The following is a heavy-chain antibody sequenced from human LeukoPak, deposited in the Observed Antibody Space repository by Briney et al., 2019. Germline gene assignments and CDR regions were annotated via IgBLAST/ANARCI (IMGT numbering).Heavy chain of an antibody. D-gene: IGHD3-9*01. V-gene: IGHV1-8*03. CDR1: GYTLTSYD. Sequence: ASVKVSCKASGYTLTSYDINWVRQATGQGLEWMGWMNPNSGNTGYAQKFQGRVTITRNTSISTAYMELSSLRSEDTAVYYCARGGILTGYYIFDYWGQGTLVTVSS. J-gene: IGHJ4*02. CDR3: ARGGILTGYYIFDY. CDR2: MNPNSGNT.